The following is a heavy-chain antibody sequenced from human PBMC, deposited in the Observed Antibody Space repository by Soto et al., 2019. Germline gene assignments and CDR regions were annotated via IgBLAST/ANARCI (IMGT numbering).Heavy chain of an antibody. CDR1: GFTFSSYA. Sequence: QVQLVESGGGGVQPGRSLRLSCAASGFTFSSYAMHWVRQAPGKGLEWVAVISYDGSNKYYADSVKGRFTISRDNSKNTLYRQMNSLRAEDTAVYYCARDLVDPACIGYYGMDVWGQGTTVTVSS. J-gene: IGHJ6*02. CDR3: ARDLVDPACIGYYGMDV. V-gene: IGHV3-30-3*01. CDR2: ISYDGSNK. D-gene: IGHD5-18*01.